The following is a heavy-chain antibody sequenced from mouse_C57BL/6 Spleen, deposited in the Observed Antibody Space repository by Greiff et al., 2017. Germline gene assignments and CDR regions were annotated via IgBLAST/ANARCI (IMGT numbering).Heavy chain of an antibody. CDR1: GYTFTDYE. D-gene: IGHD1-1*01. J-gene: IGHJ1*03. V-gene: IGHV1-15*01. CDR3: TRSGYYYGQGRYFDA. Sequence: VQLQQSGAELVRPGASVTLSCKASGYTFTDYEMHWVKQTPVHGLEWIGAIDPETGGTAYNQKFKGKAILTADKSSSTAYMELRSLTSEDSAGDYCTRSGYYYGQGRYFDAWGTGTTVTVSS. CDR2: IDPETGGT.